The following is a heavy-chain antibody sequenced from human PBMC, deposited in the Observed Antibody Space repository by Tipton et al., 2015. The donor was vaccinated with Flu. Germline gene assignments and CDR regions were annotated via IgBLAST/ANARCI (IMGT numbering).Heavy chain of an antibody. CDR3: ARERAYYDSSGYLY. CDR1: GYTFTTYG. CDR2: ISAYNGNT. Sequence: QVQLVQSGAEVKKPGASVKVSCKASGYTFTTYGISWVRQAPGQGLEWMGWISAYNGNTNYAQKFQGRVTMTTDTSTSTAYMELRSLRSDDTAVYYCARERAYYDSSGYLYWGHGTLVTVSS. V-gene: IGHV1-18*01. D-gene: IGHD3-22*01. J-gene: IGHJ4*01.